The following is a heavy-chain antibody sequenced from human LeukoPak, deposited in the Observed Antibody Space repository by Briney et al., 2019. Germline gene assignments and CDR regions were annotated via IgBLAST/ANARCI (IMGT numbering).Heavy chain of an antibody. CDR2: IYTSGST. J-gene: IGHJ6*03. D-gene: IGHD1-14*01. CDR3: ARDPPGGYYYYMDV. Sequence: SETLSLTCTVSGGSISSYYWSWVRQPAGKGLEWIGRIYTSGSTNYNPSLKSRVTMSVDTSKNQFSLKLSSVTAADTAVYYCARDPPGGYYYYMDVWGKGTTVTVSS. V-gene: IGHV4-4*07. CDR1: GGSISSYY.